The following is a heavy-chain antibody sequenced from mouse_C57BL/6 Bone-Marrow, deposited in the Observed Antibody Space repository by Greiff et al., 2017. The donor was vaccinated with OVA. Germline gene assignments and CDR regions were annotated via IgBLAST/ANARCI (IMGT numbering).Heavy chain of an antibody. J-gene: IGHJ2*01. CDR2: IYPGSGST. Sequence: QVQLQQPGAELVKPGASVKMSCKASGYTFTSYWITWVKQRPGQGLEWIGDIYPGSGSTNYNEKFKSKATLTVDTASSTAYMQLSSLTSEDSAVYYCARWVRWLLLDDYWGPVTTLTVSS. CDR3: ARWVRWLLLDDY. CDR1: GYTFTSYW. V-gene: IGHV1-55*01. D-gene: IGHD2-3*01.